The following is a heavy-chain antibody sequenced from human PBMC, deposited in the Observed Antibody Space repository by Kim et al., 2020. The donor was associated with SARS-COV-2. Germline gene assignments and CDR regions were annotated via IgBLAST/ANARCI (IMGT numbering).Heavy chain of an antibody. V-gene: IGHV1-2*02. CDR3: ARTSMVRGVNKGGLGY. J-gene: IGHJ4*02. CDR2: INPNSGGT. CDR1: GYTFTGYY. Sequence: ASVKVSCKASGYTFTGYYMHWVRQAPGQGLEWMGWINPNSGGTNYAQKFQGRVTMTRDTSISTAYMELSRLRSDDTAVYYCARTSMVRGVNKGGLGYWGQGTLVTVSS. D-gene: IGHD3-10*01.